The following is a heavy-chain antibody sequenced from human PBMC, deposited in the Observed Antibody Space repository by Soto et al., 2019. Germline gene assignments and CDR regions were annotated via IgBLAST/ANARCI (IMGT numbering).Heavy chain of an antibody. Sequence: QVQLVESGGGVVQPGRSLRLSCAASGFTFSSYGMHWVRQAPGKGLEWVAVIWYDGSNKYYADSVKGRFTICRDNSKNTLYLQMNSLRAEDTAVYYCARDRNIVATEYYFDYWGQGTLVTVSS. CDR2: IWYDGSNK. CDR3: ARDRNIVATEYYFDY. CDR1: GFTFSSYG. V-gene: IGHV3-33*01. J-gene: IGHJ4*02. D-gene: IGHD5-12*01.